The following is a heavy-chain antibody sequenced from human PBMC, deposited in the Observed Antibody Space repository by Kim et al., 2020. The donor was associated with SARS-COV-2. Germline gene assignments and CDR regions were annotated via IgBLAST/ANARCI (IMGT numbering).Heavy chain of an antibody. D-gene: IGHD3-10*01. CDR1: GFTVSSNY. Sequence: GGSLRLSCAASGFTVSSNYMSWVRQAPGKGLEWVSVIYSGGSTYYADSVKGRFTISRDNSKNTLYLQMNSLRAEDTAVYYCARGQKHMVRGLYHAFDIWGQGTMVTVSS. J-gene: IGHJ3*02. V-gene: IGHV3-53*01. CDR3: ARGQKHMVRGLYHAFDI. CDR2: IYSGGST.